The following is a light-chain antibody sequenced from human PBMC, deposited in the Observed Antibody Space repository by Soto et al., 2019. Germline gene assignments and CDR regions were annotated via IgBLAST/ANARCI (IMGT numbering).Light chain of an antibody. J-gene: IGLJ2*01. Sequence: QSVLTQAASVSGSPGQSIIISCTGTSSDGGGYNYVSWYQQHPGKAPKLMIYDVSNRPSGVSNRFSGSKSGNTASLTISGLHAEDEADYYCSSSTSTSTLVVFGGGTKLTVL. V-gene: IGLV2-14*01. CDR3: SSSTSTSTLVV. CDR1: SSDGGGYNY. CDR2: DVS.